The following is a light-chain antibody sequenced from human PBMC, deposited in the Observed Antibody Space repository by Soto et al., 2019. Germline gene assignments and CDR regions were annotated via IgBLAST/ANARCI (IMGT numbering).Light chain of an antibody. Sequence: QSALTQPASVSGSPGQSITISCSGSSSDVGIHNLVSWYQQHPGKAPKVIIYEVYKRPSGVSNRFSGSKSGNTASLTTSGLQAEDEADYYCAAWDVSLNVVVFGRGTKLTVL. CDR2: EVY. CDR3: AAWDVSLNVVV. V-gene: IGLV2-23*02. CDR1: SSDVGIHNL. J-gene: IGLJ2*01.